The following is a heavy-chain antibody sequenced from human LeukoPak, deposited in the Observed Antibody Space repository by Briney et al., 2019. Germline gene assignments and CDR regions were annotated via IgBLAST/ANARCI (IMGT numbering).Heavy chain of an antibody. J-gene: IGHJ1*01. CDR2: IIPIFGTA. V-gene: IGHV1-69*01. Sequence: ASVKVSCTASGGTFSSHAISWVRQAPGQGLEWMGGIIPIFGTAKYAQKFQGRVTITADESTSTAYMELSSLRSEDTAVYYCARDSSEFRSLIPHWGQGTLVTVSS. CDR3: ARDSSEFRSLIPH. D-gene: IGHD2-21*01. CDR1: GGTFSSHA.